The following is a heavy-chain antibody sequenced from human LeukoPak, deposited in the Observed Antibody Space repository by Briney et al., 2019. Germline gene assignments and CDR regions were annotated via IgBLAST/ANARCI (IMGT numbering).Heavy chain of an antibody. V-gene: IGHV4-34*01. CDR2: INHSGST. D-gene: IGHD6-19*01. Sequence: SDTLSLTCAGYGGSFSGYYWSWIRQPPGKGLEWIGEINHSGSTNYNPSLKSRVTISVDSSKSQFSLKLSSVTAADTAVYYCARCTGSGSPSDYWGQGTLVTVSS. J-gene: IGHJ4*02. CDR1: GGSFSGYY. CDR3: ARCTGSGSPSDY.